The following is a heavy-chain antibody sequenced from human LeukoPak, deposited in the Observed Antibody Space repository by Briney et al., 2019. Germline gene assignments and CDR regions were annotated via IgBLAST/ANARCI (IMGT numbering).Heavy chain of an antibody. D-gene: IGHD3-10*01. Sequence: SETLSLTCTVSGGSISSSSYYWGWTRQPPGKGLEWIGSFYYSGSTYYNPSLKSRVTISVDTSRNQFSLKLSSVTAADTAVYYCARHRNRDYGSGSYPDYWGQGTLVTVSA. CDR3: ARHRNRDYGSGSYPDY. V-gene: IGHV4-39*01. CDR2: FYYSGST. J-gene: IGHJ4*02. CDR1: GGSISSSSYY.